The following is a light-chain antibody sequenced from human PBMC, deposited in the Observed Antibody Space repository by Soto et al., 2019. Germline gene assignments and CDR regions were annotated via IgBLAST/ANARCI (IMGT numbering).Light chain of an antibody. V-gene: IGKV4-1*01. CDR2: WAS. Sequence: DIVMTQSPDSLPVSLGERATINCKSSQIVLSNNNNYLAWFQQKPGQPPRLFIYWASTRGSRVPDRFSGSGSGTDFTLTISNVEAEDVAIYYCQQYHSDPITFGQGTRLEIK. J-gene: IGKJ5*01. CDR3: QQYHSDPIT. CDR1: QIVLSNNNNY.